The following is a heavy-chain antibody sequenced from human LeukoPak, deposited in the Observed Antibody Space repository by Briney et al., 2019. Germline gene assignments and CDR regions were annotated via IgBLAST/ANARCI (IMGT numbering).Heavy chain of an antibody. V-gene: IGHV4-61*08. CDR1: GGSISSGGYY. CDR3: ARHRPQWPHPDYYYGMDV. Sequence: PSETLSLTCTVSGGSISSGGYYWSWIRQPPGEGLEWIGYIYYSGSTNYNPSLKSRVTISVDTSKNQFSLKLSSVTAADTAVYYCARHRPQWPHPDYYYGMDVWGQGTTVTVSS. J-gene: IGHJ6*02. CDR2: IYYSGST. D-gene: IGHD6-19*01.